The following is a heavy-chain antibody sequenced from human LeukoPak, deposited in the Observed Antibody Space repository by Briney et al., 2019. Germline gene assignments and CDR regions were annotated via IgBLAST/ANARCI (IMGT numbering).Heavy chain of an antibody. CDR1: GVSVINYY. D-gene: IGHD3-22*01. V-gene: IGHV4-59*02. CDR2: IYYSGNS. Sequence: SETLSLTCTVSGVSVINYYWSWIRQPPGKGLEWIGYIYYSGNSDYNPSLKSRVTISVATSKNQLSLKLTSVTPADTAVYFCARFDSPMSAFGIWGQGTVVTVSS. CDR3: ARFDSPMSAFGI. J-gene: IGHJ3*02.